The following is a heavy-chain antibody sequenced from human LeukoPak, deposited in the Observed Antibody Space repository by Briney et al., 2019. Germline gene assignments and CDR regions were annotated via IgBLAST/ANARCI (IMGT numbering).Heavy chain of an antibody. J-gene: IGHJ6*03. CDR3: AKTYYSSRAHYYYYYYMDV. D-gene: IGHD3-10*01. CDR2: ISGSGDST. V-gene: IGHV3-23*01. Sequence: GGSLRLSCTASGFTFGDYAMSWVRQAPGKGLEWVSGISGSGDSTFYADSVKGRFTISRDNSKNTRYLQMNSLRAEDTAVYYCAKTYYSSRAHYYYYYYMDVWGKGTTVTISS. CDR1: GFTFGDYA.